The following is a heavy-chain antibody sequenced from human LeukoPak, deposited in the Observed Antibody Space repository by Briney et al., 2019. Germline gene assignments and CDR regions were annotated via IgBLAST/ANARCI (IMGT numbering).Heavy chain of an antibody. J-gene: IGHJ4*02. D-gene: IGHD3-16*01. CDR1: SGFISSYY. CDR3: ARHNYDCAAAFDS. V-gene: IGHV4-59*08. CDR2: VYYSGST. Sequence: SETLSLTCTVSSGFISSYYWSWIRQPPGKGLEWIGYVYYSGSTNYNPSLKSRVTISVDTSRNQFSLKLSSVTAADTAMYYCARHNYDCAAAFDSWGQGTLVTVSS.